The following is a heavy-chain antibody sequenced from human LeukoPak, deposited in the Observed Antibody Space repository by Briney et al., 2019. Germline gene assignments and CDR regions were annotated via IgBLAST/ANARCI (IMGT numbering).Heavy chain of an antibody. CDR1: GYTFSSYA. J-gene: IGHJ4*02. CDR3: ARDSITIGFDY. Sequence: GRSLRLSCAASGYTFSSYAMHWVRQAPGKGLEWVAVISYDGSNKYYADSVKGRFTISRDNSKNTLYLQMNSLRAEDTAVYYCARDSITIGFDYWGQGTLVTVSS. V-gene: IGHV3-30*01. D-gene: IGHD3-10*01. CDR2: ISYDGSNK.